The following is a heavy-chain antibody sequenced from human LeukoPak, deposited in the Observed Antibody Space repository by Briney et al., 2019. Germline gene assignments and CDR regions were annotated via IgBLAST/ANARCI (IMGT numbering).Heavy chain of an antibody. CDR3: AREGTTTSFDY. CDR1: GFTFSSYE. Sequence: PGGSLRLSCAASGFTFSSYEMNWVRQAPGKGLEWVAFIRYDGSNKYYADSVKGRFTISRDNSKNTLYLQMNSLRAEDTAVYYCAREGTTTSFDYWGQGTLVTVSS. CDR2: IRYDGSNK. D-gene: IGHD1-26*01. J-gene: IGHJ4*02. V-gene: IGHV3-30*02.